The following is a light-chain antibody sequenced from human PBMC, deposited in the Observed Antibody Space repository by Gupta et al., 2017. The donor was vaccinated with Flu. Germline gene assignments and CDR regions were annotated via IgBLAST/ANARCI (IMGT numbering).Light chain of an antibody. CDR2: SAS. CDR3: QHYHSGPQA. V-gene: IGKV3-15*01. J-gene: IGKJ1*01. Sequence: EIVMTHSPPTLSVSPGERVTLSCRDSHSISSNLGWFQQKPGQTPRLLIYSASTSAPGIPARFSGSGSGTDFTLTLSSVQSEDCAVYYCQHYHSGPQAFGQGTKVDI. CDR1: HSISSN.